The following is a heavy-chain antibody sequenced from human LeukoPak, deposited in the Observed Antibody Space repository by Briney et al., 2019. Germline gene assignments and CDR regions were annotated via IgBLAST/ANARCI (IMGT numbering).Heavy chain of an antibody. J-gene: IGHJ5*02. D-gene: IGHD2-15*01. CDR1: GFTFNNYA. CDR3: AKKSGSSCYSSLGS. Sequence: PGGSLRLSCAASGFTFNNYAMSWVRQAPGKGLEWVSGICGDAGSPLYSGSVKGRFTIPRDNSKNMLYLQMNSLRVDDTAINYCAKKSGSSCYSSLGSWGQGTLVTVSS. V-gene: IGHV3-23*01. CDR2: ICGDAGSP.